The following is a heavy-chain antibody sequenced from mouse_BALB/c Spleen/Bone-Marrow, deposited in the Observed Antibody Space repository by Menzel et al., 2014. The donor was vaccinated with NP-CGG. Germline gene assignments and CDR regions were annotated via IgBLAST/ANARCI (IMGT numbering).Heavy chain of an antibody. J-gene: IGHJ4*01. CDR2: IDPENGDT. CDR1: GFNIKDYY. CDR3: NARGYRCEGYAFDN. Sequence: EVQLQQSGVELVRPGASLKLSCTASGFNIKDYYMYWVKQRPEQGLKWIGWIDPENGDTEYAPKFQGKATMTADTSSNTGCLQLRRLTSEGAAVYYCNARGYRCEGYAFDNWGQGTSVTVSS. D-gene: IGHD2-14*01. V-gene: IGHV14-4*02.